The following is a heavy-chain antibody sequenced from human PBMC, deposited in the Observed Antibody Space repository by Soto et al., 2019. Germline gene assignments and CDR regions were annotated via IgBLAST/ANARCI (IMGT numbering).Heavy chain of an antibody. CDR1: GFTFRNYY. J-gene: IGHJ4*02. CDR3: ARVSASGWHVNGRAYFDN. V-gene: IGHV3-11*01. CDR2: ISSSFLSS. D-gene: IGHD6-19*01. Sequence: SLRRSGSASGFTFRNYYMSSIRQAPGEGLEWVSDISSSFLSSHYAYFVKGRFTISRDNARNSRFLQMNSLSAEDTAVYYCARVSASGWHVNGRAYFDNWGQGALVKVSS.